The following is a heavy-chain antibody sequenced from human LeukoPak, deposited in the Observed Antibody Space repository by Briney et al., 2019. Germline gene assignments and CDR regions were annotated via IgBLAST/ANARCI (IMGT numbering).Heavy chain of an antibody. CDR3: AGLSSIPMGRGVGDYYYGMDV. D-gene: IGHD3-10*01. V-gene: IGHV4-34*01. Sequence: PSETLSLTCAVYCGPFSGYYWSWIRQPPGKGLVWIGEINHSGSTNYNPSLKSRVTISVDTSKNQFSLKLSSVTAADTAVYYCAGLSSIPMGRGVGDYYYGMDVWGQGTTVTVSS. CDR2: INHSGST. CDR1: CGPFSGYY. J-gene: IGHJ6*02.